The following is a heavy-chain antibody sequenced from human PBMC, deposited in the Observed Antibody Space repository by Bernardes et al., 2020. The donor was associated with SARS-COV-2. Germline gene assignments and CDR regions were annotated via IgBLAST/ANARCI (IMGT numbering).Heavy chain of an antibody. CDR3: TRPGTTYNWFDP. CDR1: GFTFSGSA. D-gene: IGHD3-10*01. CDR2: IRSKANSYAT. V-gene: IGHV3-73*01. J-gene: IGHJ5*02. Sequence: GGSLRLSCAASGFTFSGSAMHWVRQASGKGLEWVGRIRSKANSYATAYAASVKGRFTISRDDSKNTAYLQMNSLKTEDTAVYYCTRPGTTYNWFDPWGQGTLVTVSS.